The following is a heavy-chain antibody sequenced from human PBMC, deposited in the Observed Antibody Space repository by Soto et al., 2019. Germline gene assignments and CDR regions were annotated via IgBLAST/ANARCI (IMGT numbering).Heavy chain of an antibody. Sequence: GGSLRLSCAASGFTFSSYAMSWVRQAPGKGLEWVSAISGSGGSTYYEDSVKGRFTISRDNSKNTLYLQMNSVRAEDYSAYDRAKISLGDHSYDYWGQGTLVTVSS. J-gene: IGHJ4*02. CDR1: GFTFSSYA. V-gene: IGHV3-23*01. CDR2: ISGSGGST. CDR3: AKISLGDHSYDY. D-gene: IGHD3-16*01.